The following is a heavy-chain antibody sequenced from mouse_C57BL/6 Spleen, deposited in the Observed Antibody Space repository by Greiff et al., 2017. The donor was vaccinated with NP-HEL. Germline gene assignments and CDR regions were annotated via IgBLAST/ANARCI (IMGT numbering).Heavy chain of an antibody. Sequence: EVQLQQSGAELVRPGASVKLSCTASGFNIKDDYMHWVKQRPEQGLEWIGWIDPENGDTEYASKFQGKATITADTSSNTAYLQLSSLTSEDTAVYYCTTGYYGAGRYFDVWGTGTTVTVSS. CDR3: TTGYYGAGRYFDV. D-gene: IGHD1-1*01. CDR2: IDPENGDT. J-gene: IGHJ1*03. CDR1: GFNIKDDY. V-gene: IGHV14-4*01.